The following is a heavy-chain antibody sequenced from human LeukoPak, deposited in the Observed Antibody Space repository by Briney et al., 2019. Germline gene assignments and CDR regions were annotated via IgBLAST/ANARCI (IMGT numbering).Heavy chain of an antibody. D-gene: IGHD3-10*01. V-gene: IGHV4-59*01. J-gene: IGHJ3*02. Sequence: TPSETLSLACTVSGGSISSYYWSWIRQPTGKGLEWIGYIYYSGSTNYNPSLKSRVTISVDTSKNQFSLKLSSVTAADTAVYYCASLFGSDDAFDIWGQGTMVTVSS. CDR1: GGSISSYY. CDR3: ASLFGSDDAFDI. CDR2: IYYSGST.